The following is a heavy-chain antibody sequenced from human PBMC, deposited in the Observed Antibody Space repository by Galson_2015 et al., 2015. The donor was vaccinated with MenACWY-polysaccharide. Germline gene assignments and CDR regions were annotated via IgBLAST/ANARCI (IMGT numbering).Heavy chain of an antibody. D-gene: IGHD6-13*01. CDR3: AKDRSSRRGYFDY. J-gene: IGHJ4*02. CDR1: GFTFSRYA. V-gene: IGHV3-30-3*01. Sequence: SLRLSCAVSGFTFSRYAMHWVRQAPGKGLEWVAVISFDGTTKYYADSVTGRFTISRDNFKNTLYLQMNSLKAEDTAVYYCAKDRSSRRGYFDYWGQGTLVTVSS. CDR2: ISFDGTTK.